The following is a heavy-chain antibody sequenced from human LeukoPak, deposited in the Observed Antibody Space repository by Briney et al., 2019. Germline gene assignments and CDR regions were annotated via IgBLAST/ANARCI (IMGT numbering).Heavy chain of an antibody. V-gene: IGHV3-21*01. CDR1: GFTFSSYS. CDR3: ARAQGAVAGTLFDY. J-gene: IGHJ4*02. Sequence: GGSLRLSCAASGFTFSSYSMNWVRQAPGKGLEWVSSISSSSSYIYYADSVKGRFTISRDNAKNSLYLQMNSLRAEDTAVYYCARAQGAVAGTLFDYWGQGTLVTVSS. CDR2: ISSSSSYI. D-gene: IGHD6-19*01.